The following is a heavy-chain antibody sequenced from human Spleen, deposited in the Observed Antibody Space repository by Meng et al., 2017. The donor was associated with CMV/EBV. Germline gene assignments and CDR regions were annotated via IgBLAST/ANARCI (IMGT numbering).Heavy chain of an antibody. V-gene: IGHV1-18*01. D-gene: IGHD3-3*01. Sequence: ASVKVSCKASGYTITSYGISWVRQAPGQGLEWMGWISPNKGNTNYAQKLQGRVTMTTDTSTSTAYMELSSLRSEDTAVYYCARDRTIFGVVIKRNGMDVWGQGTTVTVSS. J-gene: IGHJ6*02. CDR2: ISPNKGNT. CDR1: GYTITSYG. CDR3: ARDRTIFGVVIKRNGMDV.